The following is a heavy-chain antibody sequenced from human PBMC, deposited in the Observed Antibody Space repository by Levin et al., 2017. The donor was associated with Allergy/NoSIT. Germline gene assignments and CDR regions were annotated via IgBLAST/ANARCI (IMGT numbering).Heavy chain of an antibody. J-gene: IGHJ4*02. CDR2: INSDGSNT. V-gene: IGHV3-74*01. CDR1: GLTFSNYW. D-gene: IGHD2-2*01. CDR3: ARGGCSSTSCLDN. Sequence: PGGSLRLSCAASGLTFSNYWMHWVRQAPGKGLVWVSHINSDGSNTNYADSVKGRFTISRDNAKNTLYLQMNSLRDEDTAVYYCARGGCSSTSCLDNWGQGTLVTVSP.